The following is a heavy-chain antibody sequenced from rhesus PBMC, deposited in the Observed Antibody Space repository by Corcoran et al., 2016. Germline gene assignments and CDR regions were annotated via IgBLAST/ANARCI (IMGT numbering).Heavy chain of an antibody. CDR1: GFTFSSYA. V-gene: IGHV3S5*01. Sequence: EVQVVETGGGLVQPGGSLRLSCAASGFTFSSYAMQWVRQAPGKGLEWIAAISSGGNKTYYADSGKGRFTISRDNSKNTLSLQMNSLRTEDTAMYYCAKGYSNYWADYYGLDSWGQGVVVTVSS. D-gene: IGHD4-23*01. CDR2: ISSGGNKT. J-gene: IGHJ6*01. CDR3: AKGYSNYWADYYGLDS.